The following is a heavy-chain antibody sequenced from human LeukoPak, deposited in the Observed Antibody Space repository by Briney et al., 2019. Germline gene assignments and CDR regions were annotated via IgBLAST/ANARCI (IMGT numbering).Heavy chain of an antibody. D-gene: IGHD6-13*01. J-gene: IGHJ3*02. CDR3: ARPVAGSSSLDAFHI. V-gene: IGHV5-51*01. CDR1: GYSFTSYW. Sequence: GESLKISCKGSGYSFTSYWIGWVGQMPGKGLEWMGIIYPGDSDTRYSPSFQGQVTISADKSISTAYLQWSSLKASDTAMYYCARPVAGSSSLDAFHIWGRGTMVTVSS. CDR2: IYPGDSDT.